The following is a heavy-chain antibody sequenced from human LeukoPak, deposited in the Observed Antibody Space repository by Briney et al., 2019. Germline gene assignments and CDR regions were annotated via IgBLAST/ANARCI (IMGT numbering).Heavy chain of an antibody. J-gene: IGHJ4*02. Sequence: SVKLPCKASGGTFSSYAISWVRQPPGQGLEWMGGIIPIFGTANYAQKFQGRVTITADESTSTAYMELSSLRSEDTAVYYCARDLRSYYDSSGYPGADWGQGTLVTVSS. V-gene: IGHV1-69*13. CDR3: ARDLRSYYDSSGYPGAD. CDR2: IIPIFGTA. D-gene: IGHD3-22*01. CDR1: GGTFSSYA.